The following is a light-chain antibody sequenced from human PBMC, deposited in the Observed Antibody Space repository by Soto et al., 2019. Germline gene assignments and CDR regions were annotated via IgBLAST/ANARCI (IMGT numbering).Light chain of an antibody. V-gene: IGKV3-20*01. CDR2: GAS. J-gene: IGKJ2*01. CDR1: QSVSSK. CDR3: QQYGSSPYT. Sequence: EIVMTQSPGTLSVSPGERATLSCRASQSVSSKLAWYQQKPGQVPRLLIYGASTGATGIPARFSGSGSGTDFTLTISRLEPEDFAVYYCQQYGSSPYTFGQGTKVDIK.